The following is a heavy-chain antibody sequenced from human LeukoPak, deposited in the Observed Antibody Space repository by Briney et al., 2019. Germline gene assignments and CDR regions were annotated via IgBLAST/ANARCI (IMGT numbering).Heavy chain of an antibody. D-gene: IGHD5-12*01. CDR1: EFTFGKYW. Sequence: GGSLRLSCTASEFTFGKYWMHWFRQAPGKGLIWISNISPDGSRTTYAGSVKGRFTISRDNAKNALSLQMNSLRDEDTAVYYCSRGAYGHDDFWGQGTLVTVSS. V-gene: IGHV3-74*01. J-gene: IGHJ4*02. CDR2: ISPDGSRT. CDR3: SRGAYGHDDF.